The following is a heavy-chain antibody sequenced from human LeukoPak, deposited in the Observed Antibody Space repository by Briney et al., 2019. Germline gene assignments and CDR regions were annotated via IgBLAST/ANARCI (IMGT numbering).Heavy chain of an antibody. J-gene: IGHJ4*02. CDR2: ISGSGGST. Sequence: GSLRLSCAASGFTSSSYAMSCVRQAPGKGLEWVSAISGSGGSTYYADSVKGRFTISRDNSKNTLYLQMNSLRAEDTAVYYCAKPSVLYDSSGDHDYWGQGTLVTVSS. CDR3: AKPSVLYDSSGDHDY. CDR1: GFTSSSYA. D-gene: IGHD3-22*01. V-gene: IGHV3-23*01.